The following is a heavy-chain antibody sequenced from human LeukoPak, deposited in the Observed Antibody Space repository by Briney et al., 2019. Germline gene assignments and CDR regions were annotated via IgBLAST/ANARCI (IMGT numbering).Heavy chain of an antibody. J-gene: IGHJ4*02. CDR3: ARLRVRGYGYGPWEGPTWLDY. V-gene: IGHV4-39*07. CDR1: SGSISSTNYC. Sequence: PPETLSLTCTVSSGSISSTNYCWGWIRQPPGKGLEWIGSIHYSGSSYYNPSLKSRVTISVDTSKNQFSLKLSSVTAADTAVYYCARLRVRGYGYGPWEGPTWLDYWGQGTLVTVSS. D-gene: IGHD5-18*01. CDR2: IHYSGSS.